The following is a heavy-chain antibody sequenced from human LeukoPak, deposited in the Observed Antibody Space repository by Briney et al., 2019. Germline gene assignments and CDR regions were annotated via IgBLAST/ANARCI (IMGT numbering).Heavy chain of an antibody. V-gene: IGHV3-21*01. CDR3: ARDLYCSGGSCYPKKSGAFDI. Sequence: GGSLRLSCAASGFTFSSYSMNWVRQAPGKGLEWVSSISSSSSYIYYADSVKGRFTISRDNAKNSLYLQMNSLRAEDTAVYYCARDLYCSGGSCYPKKSGAFDIWGQGTMVTVSS. CDR1: GFTFSSYS. J-gene: IGHJ3*02. D-gene: IGHD2-15*01. CDR2: ISSSSSYI.